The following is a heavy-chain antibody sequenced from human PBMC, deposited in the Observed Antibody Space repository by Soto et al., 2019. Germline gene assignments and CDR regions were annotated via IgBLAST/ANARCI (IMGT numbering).Heavy chain of an antibody. CDR2: ISHDGSNK. CDR3: PLYGYDVPGVFDI. CDR1: GFTFSNYL. V-gene: IGHV3-30-3*01. J-gene: IGHJ3*02. D-gene: IGHD5-12*01. Sequence: QVQLVESGGGVVQPGKSLRLSCAASGFTFSNYLMHWVRQAPGKGLEWVALISHDGSNKYYADSVKGRFTVSRDNSKNALYLQINSLRAEDAAVYYGPLYGYDVPGVFDIWGQGTMVSVSS.